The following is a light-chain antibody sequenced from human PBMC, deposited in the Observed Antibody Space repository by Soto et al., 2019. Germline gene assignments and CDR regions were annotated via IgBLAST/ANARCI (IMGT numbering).Light chain of an antibody. CDR3: QQYDNSPIT. V-gene: IGKV3-20*01. J-gene: IGKJ5*01. Sequence: EKVMTQSPGTLSLSPGERATLSCRASQSVSSSYLAWYQQKPGQAPRLLIYGASSRATGIPDRFSGTGSETDFTLTISRLEPEDFAVYYCQQYDNSPITFGQGTRLEIK. CDR2: GAS. CDR1: QSVSSSY.